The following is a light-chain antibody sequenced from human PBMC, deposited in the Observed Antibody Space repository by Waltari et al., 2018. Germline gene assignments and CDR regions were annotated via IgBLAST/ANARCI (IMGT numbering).Light chain of an antibody. J-gene: IGKJ4*01. CDR3: QQYDSPLRT. CDR1: QDISDY. V-gene: IGKV1-33*01. CDR2: DAS. Sequence: DIQMTQSPSSLSASVGDRVTITCQASQDISDYLHLFQQKPGKAPNLLIYDASSLETGVPSRFSGSGSGTHFTLTISNLQPEDFATYYCQQYDSPLRTFGGGTKVQI.